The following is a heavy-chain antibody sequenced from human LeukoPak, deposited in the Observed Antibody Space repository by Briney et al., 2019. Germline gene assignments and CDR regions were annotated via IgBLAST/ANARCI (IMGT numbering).Heavy chain of an antibody. CDR2: IYYSGST. D-gene: IGHD2-2*01. CDR1: GGSISSYY. CDR3: ARDPGYCSSTSCYYYFDY. J-gene: IGHJ4*02. V-gene: IGHV4-59*01. Sequence: SETLSLTCTVSGGSISSYYWSWIRQPPGKGLEWMGYIYYSGSTNYNPSLKSRVTISVDTSKNRFSLKLSSVTAADTAVYYSARDPGYCSSTSCYYYFDYWGQGTLVTVSS.